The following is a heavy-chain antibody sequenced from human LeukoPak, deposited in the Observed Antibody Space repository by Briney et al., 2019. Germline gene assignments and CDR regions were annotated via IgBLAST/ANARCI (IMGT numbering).Heavy chain of an antibody. J-gene: IGHJ1*01. CDR3: AKEREGIAVAGSEYFQH. D-gene: IGHD6-19*01. Sequence: PGGSLRLSCAASGFTFSSYAMSWVRQAPGKGLEWVSAISGSGGSTYYADSVKGRFTISRDNSKNTLYLQMNSLRAEDTAVYYCAKEREGIAVAGSEYFQHWGQGTLVTVSS. CDR1: GFTFSSYA. CDR2: ISGSGGST. V-gene: IGHV3-23*01.